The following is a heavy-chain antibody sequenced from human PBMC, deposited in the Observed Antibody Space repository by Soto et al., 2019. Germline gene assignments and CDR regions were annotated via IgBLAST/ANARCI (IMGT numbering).Heavy chain of an antibody. J-gene: IGHJ6*02. CDR3: AAYDSSGYYPYYYYYGMDV. CDR2: IIPIFGTA. CDR1: GYTFTSYG. Sequence: SVKVSCKASGYTFTSYGISWVRQAPGQGLEWMGGIIPIFGTANYAQKFQGRVTITADESTSTAYMELSSLRSEDTAVYYCAAYDSSGYYPYYYYYGMDVWGQGTTVTVSS. D-gene: IGHD3-22*01. V-gene: IGHV1-69*13.